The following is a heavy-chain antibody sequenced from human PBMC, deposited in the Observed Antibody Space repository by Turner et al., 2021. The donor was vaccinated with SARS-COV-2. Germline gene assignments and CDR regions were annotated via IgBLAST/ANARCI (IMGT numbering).Heavy chain of an antibody. CDR3: ARDGRSTRVFGEFDY. D-gene: IGHD1-26*01. V-gene: IGHV1-18*01. CDR2: ISAYNGNT. CDR1: GYTFTSYG. J-gene: IGHJ4*02. Sequence: QVQLVQSGAEVKKPGASVKVSCKASGYTFTSYGISWVRQAPGQGIEWMGWISAYNGNTNYAQKLQGRVTMTTDTSTSTADMELRGLRSDDTALYYCARDGRSTRVFGEFDYWGQGTLVTVSS.